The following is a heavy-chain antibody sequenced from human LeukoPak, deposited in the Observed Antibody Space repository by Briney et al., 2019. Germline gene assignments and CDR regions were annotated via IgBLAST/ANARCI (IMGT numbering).Heavy chain of an antibody. CDR2: ISAYNGNT. CDR1: GYTFTSYG. D-gene: IGHD3-10*01. Sequence: ASVKVSCKASGYTFTSYGISWVRQAPGQGLEWMGWISAYNGNTNYAQKLQGRVTMTTDTSTSTAYMELRSLRSGDTAVYYCARVKLTKRITTVRGVPEHDYWGQGTLVTVSS. CDR3: ARVKLTKRITTVRGVPEHDY. V-gene: IGHV1-18*01. J-gene: IGHJ4*02.